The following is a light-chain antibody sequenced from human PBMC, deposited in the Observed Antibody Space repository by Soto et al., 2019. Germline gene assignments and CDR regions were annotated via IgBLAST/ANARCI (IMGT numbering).Light chain of an antibody. CDR3: QQYNNWPPDRT. J-gene: IGKJ1*01. CDR2: GAS. Sequence: EIVMTQSPATLSVSPGERATLSCRASQSVSSNLAWYQHKPGQAPRILIYGASTRATGIPARFSGSGSGTEFTLTISSLQSEDFAIYFCQQYNNWPPDRTFGQGTKVEIK. V-gene: IGKV3-15*01. CDR1: QSVSSN.